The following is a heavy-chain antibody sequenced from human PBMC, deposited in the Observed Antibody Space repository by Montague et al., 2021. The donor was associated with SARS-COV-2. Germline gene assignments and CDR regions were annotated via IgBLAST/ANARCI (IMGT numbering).Heavy chain of an antibody. CDR1: HGSTSSSSYY. CDR3: AVVDILPGCSLNY. CDR2: IYHTGRT. V-gene: IGHV4-39*01. D-gene: IGHD3-9*01. Sequence: SETLSLTCTVSHGSTSSSSYYWGWIRQPPGKGLEWIGGIYHTGRTYNNPSLKSRVTLSVDTSRNQFSLKVTSVTAAETAMYYCAVVDILPGCSLNYWGQGTLVTVSS. J-gene: IGHJ4*02.